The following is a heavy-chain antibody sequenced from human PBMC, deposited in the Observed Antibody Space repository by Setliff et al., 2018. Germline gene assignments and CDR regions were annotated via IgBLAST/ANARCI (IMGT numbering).Heavy chain of an antibody. CDR1: GESLSNNY. CDR3: ARGRMRGSCSGPSCTYDPFDI. CDR2: INHSGST. Sequence: PSETLSLTCSVYGESLSNNYWSWIRQPPGKGLEWIGEINHSGSTNYNPSLMSRVSISVDTSKNQFSLKLRSVTAADTAVYYCARGRMRGSCSGPSCTYDPFDIWGQGTPVTVSS. D-gene: IGHD2-2*01. V-gene: IGHV4-34*01. J-gene: IGHJ3*02.